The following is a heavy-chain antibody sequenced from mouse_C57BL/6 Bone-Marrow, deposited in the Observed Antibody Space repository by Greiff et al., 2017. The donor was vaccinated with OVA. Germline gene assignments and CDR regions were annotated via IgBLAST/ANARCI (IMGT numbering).Heavy chain of an antibody. CDR3: AVSSYYFDY. D-gene: IGHD1-1*01. CDR2: IDPSDSYT. Sequence: VQLQQPGAELVMPGASVKLSCKASGYTFTSYWMHWVKQRPGQGLEWIGEIDPSDSYTNYNQKFKGKSTLTVDKSSSTAYMQLSSLTSEDSAVYYCAVSSYYFDYWGQGTTLTVSS. J-gene: IGHJ2*01. CDR1: GYTFTSYW. V-gene: IGHV1-69*01.